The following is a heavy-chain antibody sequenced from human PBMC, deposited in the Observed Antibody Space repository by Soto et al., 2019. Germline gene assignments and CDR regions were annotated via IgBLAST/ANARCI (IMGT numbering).Heavy chain of an antibody. CDR3: ARDGVKGRSRLDDRIPYYYYGMDV. V-gene: IGHV4-30-4*01. J-gene: IGHJ6*02. CDR1: GGSISSGDYY. Sequence: SETLSLTXTVSGGSISSGDYYWSWIRQPPGKGLEWIGYIYYSGSTYYNPSLKSRVTISVDTSKNQFSLKLSSVTAADTAVYYCARDGVKGRSRLDDRIPYYYYGMDVWGQGTTVTVSS. D-gene: IGHD6-19*01. CDR2: IYYSGST.